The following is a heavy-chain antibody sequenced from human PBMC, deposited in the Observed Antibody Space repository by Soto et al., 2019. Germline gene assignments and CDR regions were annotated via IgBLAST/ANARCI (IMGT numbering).Heavy chain of an antibody. D-gene: IGHD3-3*01. CDR2: ISSDGRHE. CDR3: VRETGNDFWGGLTPFDP. V-gene: IGHV3-30*04. J-gene: IGHJ5*02. Sequence: QVQVVESGGGVVQPGTSLRLSCAASGFIFSSYVMHWVRQAPGKGLEWVAVISSDGRHEYYADPVKGRFTISRDNSKNTRYVQMNRLRTEDTAMYYCVRETGNDFWGGLTPFDPWGQGTLVNVSS. CDR1: GFIFSSYV.